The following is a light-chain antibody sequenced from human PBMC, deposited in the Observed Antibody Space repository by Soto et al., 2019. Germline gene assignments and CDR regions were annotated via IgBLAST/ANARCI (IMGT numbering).Light chain of an antibody. V-gene: IGLV1-51*01. CDR1: SSNIGNNY. Sequence: QSVLTQPPSVSAAPGQKVTISCSGSSSNIGNNYVSWYQQLPGTAPKLLIYDNNKRPSGIPDRFSGSKSGTSATLGITGLQTGDDADNYCGTWDSTLSATYVFGTGTKVTVL. CDR3: GTWDSTLSATYV. J-gene: IGLJ1*01. CDR2: DNN.